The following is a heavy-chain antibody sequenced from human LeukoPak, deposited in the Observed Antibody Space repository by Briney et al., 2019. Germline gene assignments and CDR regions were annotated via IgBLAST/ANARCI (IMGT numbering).Heavy chain of an antibody. CDR3: ARLVTGTTVINSGWFDP. CDR1: GFTFSKYG. Sequence: PGGSLRLSCAASGFTFSKYGMSWVRQAPGKGLEWVSAISDSGDATDYADSVKGRFTISRDNSRNTVYLQMNSLRAEDTAVYYCARLVTGTTVINSGWFDPWGQGTLVTVSS. V-gene: IGHV3-23*01. J-gene: IGHJ5*02. D-gene: IGHD4-23*01. CDR2: ISDSGDAT.